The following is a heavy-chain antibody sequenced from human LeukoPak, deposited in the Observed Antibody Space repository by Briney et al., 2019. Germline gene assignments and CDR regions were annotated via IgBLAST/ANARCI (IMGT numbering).Heavy chain of an antibody. CDR2: IYYSGST. D-gene: IGHD3-3*01. CDR3: ARHVVTIFGVVTEFEY. V-gene: IGHV4-39*01. Sequence: SETLSLTCTVSGGSISSSSYYWGWIRQPPGKGLEWFGCIYYSGSTYYNPSRQSRVTISVDTSKNQFSLKQRSATAPDTALYYCARHVVTIFGVVTEFEYWGQGNLVTVSS. CDR1: GGSISSSSYY. J-gene: IGHJ4*02.